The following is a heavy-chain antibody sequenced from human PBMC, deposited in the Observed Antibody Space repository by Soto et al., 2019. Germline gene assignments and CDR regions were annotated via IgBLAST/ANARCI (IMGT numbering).Heavy chain of an antibody. Sequence: ASVKVSCKASGYTFITYAIYWVRQAPGQRLEWMGWINAGNGNTKYSQKFQGRVTTTRDTSARTAYMELRSLQSEDTAVYYCARSIAARLYYFYGMDVWGQGTTVTVSS. V-gene: IGHV1-3*01. D-gene: IGHD6-6*01. J-gene: IGHJ6*02. CDR3: ARSIAARLYYFYGMDV. CDR1: GYTFITYA. CDR2: INAGNGNT.